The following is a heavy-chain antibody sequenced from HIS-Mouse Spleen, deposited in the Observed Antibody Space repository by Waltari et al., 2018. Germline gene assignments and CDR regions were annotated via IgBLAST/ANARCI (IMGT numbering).Heavy chain of an antibody. CDR2: VSSSSSYI. Sequence: EVQLVESGGGLVKPGGSLRLSCAASGFTFSSYSMNWVRQAAGKGLGVGSSVSSSSSYIYYADSVKGRFTISRDNAKNSLYLQMNSLRAEDTAVYYCARDASGYFDYWGQGTLVTVSS. CDR3: ARDASGYFDY. D-gene: IGHD1-26*01. V-gene: IGHV3-21*01. J-gene: IGHJ4*02. CDR1: GFTFSSYS.